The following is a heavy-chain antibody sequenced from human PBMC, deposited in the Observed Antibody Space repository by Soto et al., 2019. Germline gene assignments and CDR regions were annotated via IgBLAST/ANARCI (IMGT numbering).Heavy chain of an antibody. CDR1: GYTFTSYA. J-gene: IGHJ1*01. D-gene: IGHD4-17*01. V-gene: IGHV1-3*01. CDR3: ASPPLYGDYGPNAEYFQH. CDR2: INAGNGNT. Sequence: GASVKVSCKASGYTFTSYAMHWVRQAPGQRLEWMGWINAGNGNTKYSQKFQGRVTITRDTSASTAYMELSSLRSEDTAVYYCASPPLYGDYGPNAEYFQHWGQGTLVTVS.